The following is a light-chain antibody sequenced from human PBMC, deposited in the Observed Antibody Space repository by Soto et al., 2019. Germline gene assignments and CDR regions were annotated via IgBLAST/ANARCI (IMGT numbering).Light chain of an antibody. CDR1: QGISSY. J-gene: IGKJ1*01. CDR3: QQYNSYSWT. Sequence: DIQLTQFPSFLYASVGDRVTITCRASQGISSYLAWYQQKPGKAPKLLIYAASTLQSGFPSRFSGSGSGTEFTLTISSVQPDDIATYSCQQYNSYSWTFGQGTKVDIK. CDR2: AAS. V-gene: IGKV1-9*01.